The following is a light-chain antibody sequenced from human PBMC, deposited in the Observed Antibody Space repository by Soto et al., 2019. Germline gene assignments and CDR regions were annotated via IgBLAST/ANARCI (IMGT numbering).Light chain of an antibody. J-gene: IGKJ3*01. CDR3: QQCRYSST. V-gene: IGKV1-13*02. Sequence: AIQLTQSPSSLSASVGDRVTITCRASQGIRSDLAWYQQKPGKAPKLLIYEASILESGVTSRFSGSVSETEFTLTISSLQPEDFATYYCQQCRYSSTFGPGTKVDLK. CDR1: QGIRSD. CDR2: EAS.